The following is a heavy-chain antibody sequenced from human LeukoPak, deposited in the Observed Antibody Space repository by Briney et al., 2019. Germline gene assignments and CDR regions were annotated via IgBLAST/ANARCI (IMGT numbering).Heavy chain of an antibody. D-gene: IGHD4-17*01. J-gene: IGHJ4*02. CDR1: GGSISSYY. Sequence: SETLSLTCTVSGGSISSYYWSWIRQPPGKGLEWIGYIDYSGSTNYNPSLKSRVTISVDTSKNQFSLKLSSVTAADTAVYYCAREDYGDLFFDYWGQGTLVTVSS. CDR2: IDYSGST. CDR3: AREDYGDLFFDY. V-gene: IGHV4-59*01.